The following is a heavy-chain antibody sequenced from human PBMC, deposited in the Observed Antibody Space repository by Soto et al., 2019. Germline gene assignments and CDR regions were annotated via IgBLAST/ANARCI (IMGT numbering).Heavy chain of an antibody. J-gene: IGHJ4*02. CDR2: IYHSGST. CDR3: ATMGTPVTGMYYFDY. CDR1: GGSISTGGYS. V-gene: IGHV4-30-2*01. D-gene: IGHD4-17*01. Sequence: TLSLTCAVSGGSISTGGYSWSWIRQPPGKGLEWIGYIYHSGSTYYNPSLKSRVTISVDRSKNQFSLDLSSVTAADTAVYYCATMGTPVTGMYYFDYWGQGTLVTVSS.